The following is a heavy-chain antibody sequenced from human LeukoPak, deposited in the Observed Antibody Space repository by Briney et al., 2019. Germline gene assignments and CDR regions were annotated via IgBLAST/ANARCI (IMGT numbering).Heavy chain of an antibody. CDR3: AKDRRSSWSFDY. CDR1: GFTFRRDG. Sequence: PGGALRLSCAASGFTFRRDGMHWVRQAPGKGLERVAAISYDGSTKNYEGSVKGRFTISSHNSKNTLYLQMNSLRAEDTAVYYCAKDRRSSWSFDYWGQVTLVTVSS. V-gene: IGHV3-30*18. D-gene: IGHD6-13*01. J-gene: IGHJ4*02. CDR2: ISYDGSTK.